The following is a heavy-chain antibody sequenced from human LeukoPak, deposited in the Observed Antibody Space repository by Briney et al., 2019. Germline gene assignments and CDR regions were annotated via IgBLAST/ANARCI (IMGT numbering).Heavy chain of an antibody. CDR2: IYSCGST. V-gene: IGHV3-66*01. CDR1: GFTVSSNY. J-gene: IGHJ4*02. D-gene: IGHD1-1*01. Sequence: GGSLRLSCAASGFTVSSNYMSWVRQAPGKGLEWVSVIYSCGSTYYADSVKGRFTISRDNSKNTLYLQMNSLRAEDTAVYYCVRDLDSLAFFWGQGTLVTVSS. CDR3: VRDLDSLAFF.